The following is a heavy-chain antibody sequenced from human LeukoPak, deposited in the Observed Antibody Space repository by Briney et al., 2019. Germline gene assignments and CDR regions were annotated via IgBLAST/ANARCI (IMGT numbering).Heavy chain of an antibody. CDR1: GFTFSSYA. Sequence: QSGGSLRLSCEASGFTFSSYAMTWVRQAPEKGLEWVSAIGASGVDTYYADSVKGRFTISRDNAKNTLYLHMTSLGAEDTAVYFCAKRPRDTSGYYLGAFDGWGQGTTVTVSS. CDR3: AKRPRDTSGYYLGAFDG. D-gene: IGHD3-22*01. CDR2: IGASGVDT. J-gene: IGHJ3*01. V-gene: IGHV3-23*01.